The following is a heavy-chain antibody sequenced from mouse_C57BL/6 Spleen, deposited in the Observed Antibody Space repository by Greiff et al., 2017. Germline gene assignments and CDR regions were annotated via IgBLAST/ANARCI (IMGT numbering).Heavy chain of an antibody. V-gene: IGHV1-85*01. D-gene: IGHD1-1*01. J-gene: IGHJ1*03. CDR1: GYTFTSYD. Sequence: QVQLQQSGPELVKPGASVKLSCKASGYTFTSYDINWVKQRPGQGLEWIGWIYPRDGSTKYNEKFKGKATLTVDTSSSTAYMELHSLTSEDSAVYFGAKGPHYYCSSYRYFDVWGTGTTVTVSS. CDR3: AKGPHYYCSSYRYFDV. CDR2: IYPRDGST.